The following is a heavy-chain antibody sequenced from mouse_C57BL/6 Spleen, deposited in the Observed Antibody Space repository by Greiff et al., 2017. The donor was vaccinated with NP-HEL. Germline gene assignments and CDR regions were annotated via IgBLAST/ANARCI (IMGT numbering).Heavy chain of an antibody. Sequence: VQLQQSDAELVKPGASVKISCKVSGYTFTDHTIHWMKQRPEQGLAWIGYIYPRDGSTKYNEKFKGKATLTADKSSSTAYMQLNSLTFEDSAVYFCASPYGSSYLDYWGQGTTLTVSS. V-gene: IGHV1-78*01. CDR3: ASPYGSSYLDY. CDR1: GYTFTDHT. CDR2: IYPRDGST. D-gene: IGHD1-1*01. J-gene: IGHJ2*01.